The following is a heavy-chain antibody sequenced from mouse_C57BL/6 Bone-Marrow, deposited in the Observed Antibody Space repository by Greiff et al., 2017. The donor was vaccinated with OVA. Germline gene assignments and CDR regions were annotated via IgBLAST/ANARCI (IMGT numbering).Heavy chain of an antibody. V-gene: IGHV6-3*01. D-gene: IGHD2-2*01. CDR2: IRLKSDNYAT. Sequence: EVKLVESGGGLVQPGGSMKLSCVASGFTFSNYWMNWVRQSPEKGLEWVAQIRLKSDNYATHYAESVKGRFTISRDDSKSSVYLQMNNLRAEDTGIYYCTGDGYEYFDVWGTGTTVTVSS. CDR1: GFTFSNYW. CDR3: TGDGYEYFDV. J-gene: IGHJ1*03.